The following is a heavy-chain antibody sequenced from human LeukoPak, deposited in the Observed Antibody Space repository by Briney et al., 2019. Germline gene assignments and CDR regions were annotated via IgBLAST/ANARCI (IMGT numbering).Heavy chain of an antibody. D-gene: IGHD3-22*01. V-gene: IGHV5-51*01. Sequence: TGASLQISCKGSGCSFTTYWIGWVRQLPGKGLEWMGIIYPRDSDTRYSPSFQGQVTISADKSISTAYLQWSSLKASDTAMYYCARGSSSGYYGYFQHWGQGTLVTVSS. J-gene: IGHJ1*01. CDR1: GCSFTTYW. CDR2: IYPRDSDT. CDR3: ARGSSSGYYGYFQH.